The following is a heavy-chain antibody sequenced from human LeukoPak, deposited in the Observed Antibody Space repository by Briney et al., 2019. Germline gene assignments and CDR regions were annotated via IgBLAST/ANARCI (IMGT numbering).Heavy chain of an antibody. D-gene: IGHD2-15*01. CDR2: IYESGST. V-gene: IGHV4-34*01. CDR1: GESLNSYY. Sequence: PSETLSLTCAVYGESLNSYYWSWIRQPPRKGLEWIGEIYESGSTEYNPSLKSRVTISMVPSKQQFSLSLTSVTAADTAVYYCARGAWATRLGSWGLGTPVIVSS. CDR3: ARGAWATRLGS. J-gene: IGHJ4*02.